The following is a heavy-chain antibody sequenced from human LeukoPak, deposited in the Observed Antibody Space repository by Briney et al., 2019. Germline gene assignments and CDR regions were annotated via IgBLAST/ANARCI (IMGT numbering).Heavy chain of an antibody. V-gene: IGHV1-2*02. D-gene: IGHD6-6*01. CDR1: GYTFTGYY. CDR2: INPNSGGT. CDR3: ARSFRIAARRHFDY. J-gene: IGHJ4*02. Sequence: GASVKVSCKASGYTFTGYYMHWMRQAPGQGLEWMGWINPNSGGTNYAQKFQGRVTMTRDTSISTAYMELSRLRSDDTAVYYCARSFRIAARRHFDYWGQGTLVTVSS.